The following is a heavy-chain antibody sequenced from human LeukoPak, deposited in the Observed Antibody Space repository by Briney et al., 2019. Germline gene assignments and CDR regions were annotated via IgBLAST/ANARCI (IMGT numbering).Heavy chain of an antibody. D-gene: IGHD6-13*01. J-gene: IGHJ6*02. CDR3: ARDAGVVAASDV. V-gene: IGHV3-74*01. CDR1: EFTFTSYE. CDR2: INSDGSST. Sequence: AGGSLRLSCAASEFTFTSYELNWVRQAPGKGLEWVSRINSDGSSTTYADSVKGRFTISRDNAKNTLYLQMNSLRAEDTAVYYCARDAGVVAASDVWGQGTTVTVSS.